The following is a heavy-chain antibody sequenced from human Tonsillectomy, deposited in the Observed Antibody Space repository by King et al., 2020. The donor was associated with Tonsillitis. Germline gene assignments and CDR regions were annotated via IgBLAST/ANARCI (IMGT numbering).Heavy chain of an antibody. V-gene: IGHV6-1*01. CDR1: GDSVSSNSAT. CDR3: ARALPGSHWFDF. Sequence: QVQLQQSGPGLVKPSQTLTLTCTISGDSVSSNSATWNWIRQSPSRGLEWLGRTYYMSKWFDEYEVSVKSRITINPDTSMNQFSLQLMSVTPEDTAVYYCARALPGSHWFDFWGQGTLVTVAS. D-gene: IGHD1-26*01. J-gene: IGHJ5*01. CDR2: TYYMSKWFD.